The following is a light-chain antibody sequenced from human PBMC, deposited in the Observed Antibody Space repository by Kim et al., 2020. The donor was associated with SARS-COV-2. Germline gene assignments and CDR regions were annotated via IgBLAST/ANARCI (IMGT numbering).Light chain of an antibody. CDR3: QQYNSYPWT. CDR1: QSISSW. V-gene: IGKV1-5*03. J-gene: IGKJ1*01. CDR2: KAS. Sequence: DIQMTQSSTLSAYVGDRVTITCRASQSISSWLAWYQQKPGKAPKLLIYKASSLESGVPSRFSGSGSGTEFTLTVSSLQPDDFATYYCQQYNSYPWTFGQGTKVDIK.